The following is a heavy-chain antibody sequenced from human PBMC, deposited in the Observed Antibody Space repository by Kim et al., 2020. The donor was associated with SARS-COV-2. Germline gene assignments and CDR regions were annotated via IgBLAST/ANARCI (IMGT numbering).Heavy chain of an antibody. Sequence: LKSRVTISVDTSKNQFSLKLSSVTAADTAVYYCARDGQWVVVTAGWFDPWGQGTLVTVSS. V-gene: IGHV4-39*07. J-gene: IGHJ5*02. D-gene: IGHD2-21*02. CDR3: ARDGQWVVVTAGWFDP.